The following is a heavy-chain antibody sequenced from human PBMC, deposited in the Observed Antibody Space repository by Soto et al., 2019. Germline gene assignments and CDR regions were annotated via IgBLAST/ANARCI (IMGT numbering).Heavy chain of an antibody. CDR2: IYWDDDK. CDR1: GFSLSTTGVG. J-gene: IGHJ6*02. D-gene: IGHD2-21*02. Sequence: QITLKESGPTLVKPTQTLTLTCTFSGFSLSTTGVGVGWIRQPPGKDLEWLALIYWDDDKRYNPSLNSRLTITKDTSKNQVVLAMTNMDPVDGSTFYCVQSRCGGDCLQSYSSHSYYGLDVWGQGTTVTVSS. V-gene: IGHV2-5*02. CDR3: VQSRCGGDCLQSYSSHSYYGLDV.